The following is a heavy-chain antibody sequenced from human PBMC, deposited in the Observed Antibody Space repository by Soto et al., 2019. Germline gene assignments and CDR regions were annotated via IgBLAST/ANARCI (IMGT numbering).Heavy chain of an antibody. CDR2: IYSSGST. D-gene: IGHD4-17*01. CDR1: GGSISSYY. Sequence: PSEILSLTCTVSGGSISSYYWSWIRQPPGKGLEWIGYIYSSGSTNYNPSLKSRVTISIDTSKNQFSLKLSSVTAADTAVYYCARDSDMTTVTLDSWGRGTLVTVSS. CDR3: ARDSDMTTVTLDS. J-gene: IGHJ4*02. V-gene: IGHV4-59*01.